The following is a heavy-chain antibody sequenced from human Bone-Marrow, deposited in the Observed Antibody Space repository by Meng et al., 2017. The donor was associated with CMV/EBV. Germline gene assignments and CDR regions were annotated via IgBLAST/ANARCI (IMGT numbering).Heavy chain of an antibody. V-gene: IGHV3-23*01. D-gene: IGHD2-2*01. Sequence: GGSLRLSCAASGFTFSSYAMSWVRQAPGKGLEWVSAISGSGGSTYYADSVKGRFTISRDNSKNTLYLQWSSLKASDTAMYYCARGAGFVCSSATCYYDALDIWGQGTMVTVSS. CDR3: ARGAGFVCSSATCYYDALDI. J-gene: IGHJ3*02. CDR2: ISGSGGST. CDR1: GFTFSSYA.